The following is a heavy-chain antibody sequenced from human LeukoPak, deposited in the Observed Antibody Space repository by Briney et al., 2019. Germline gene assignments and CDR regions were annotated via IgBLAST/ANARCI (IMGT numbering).Heavy chain of an antibody. CDR1: GFTFSRYW. D-gene: IGHD3-22*01. CDR3: ARGDYYDSSTYYTDAFDI. Sequence: GGSLRLSCAASGFTFSRYWMSWVRQAPGKGLEWVANIRQDGSEKYYVDSVKGRFTISRDNAKNPLYLQMNSLRAEDTAVYYCARGDYYDSSTYYTDAFDIWGQGTMVTVSS. J-gene: IGHJ3*02. V-gene: IGHV3-7*01. CDR2: IRQDGSEK.